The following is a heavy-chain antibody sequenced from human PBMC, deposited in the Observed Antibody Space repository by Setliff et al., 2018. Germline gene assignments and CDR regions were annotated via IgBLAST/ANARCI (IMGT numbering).Heavy chain of an antibody. J-gene: IGHJ6*03. CDR2: IYIGGSA. Sequence: SETLSLTCTVSGGSISSYYWSWIQQPAGKGLEWIGHIYIGGSANYNPSLKSRVTMSIDTSKNQFSPKLNSVTAADMAVYYCAREQWLDPPGYYYMDVWAKGTTVTVSS. D-gene: IGHD6-19*01. CDR3: AREQWLDPPGYYYMDV. V-gene: IGHV4-4*07. CDR1: GGSISSYY.